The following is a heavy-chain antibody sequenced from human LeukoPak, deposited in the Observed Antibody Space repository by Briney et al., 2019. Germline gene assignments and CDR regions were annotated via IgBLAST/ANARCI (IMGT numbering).Heavy chain of an antibody. Sequence: PSGTLSLTCAVSGASIISNNWWSWVRQPSGKGLEWIGEIRHSGTTNYNPSLKSRVTISVDNSKNQFSLKLNSVIAADTAVYYCMGADYGGHWGQGTLVTVSS. V-gene: IGHV4-4*02. CDR2: IRHSGTT. D-gene: IGHD4-17*01. CDR1: GASIISNNW. CDR3: MGADYGGH. J-gene: IGHJ4*02.